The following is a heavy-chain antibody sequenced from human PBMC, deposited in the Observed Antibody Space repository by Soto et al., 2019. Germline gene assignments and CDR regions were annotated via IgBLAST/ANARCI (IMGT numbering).Heavy chain of an antibody. CDR2: IYPGDSDI. V-gene: IGHV5-51*01. Sequence: PGESLKISCKGSGYSFNKYWIGWVRQMPGKGLEWMGVIYPGDSDIRYGPSFQGQVTISVDKTTSTAYLQWRSLKASDTAVYYCARTPDTSMVMNYWGQGTLVTVSS. CDR3: ARTPDTSMVMNY. CDR1: GYSFNKYW. D-gene: IGHD5-18*01. J-gene: IGHJ4*02.